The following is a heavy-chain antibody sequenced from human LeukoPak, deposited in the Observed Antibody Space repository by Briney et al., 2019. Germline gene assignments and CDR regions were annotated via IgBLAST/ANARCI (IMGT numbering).Heavy chain of an antibody. J-gene: IGHJ4*02. V-gene: IGHV4-34*01. CDR2: INHIGST. D-gene: IGHD6-19*01. CDR3: ARTRIAVAGALGY. Sequence: SETLPLTCAVYGGSFSGYYWSWIRQPPGKGLEWIGEINHIGSTNYNPSLKSRVTISVDTSKNQFFLKLSSATAADTAVYYCARTRIAVAGALGYWGQRTLVTVSS. CDR1: GGSFSGYY.